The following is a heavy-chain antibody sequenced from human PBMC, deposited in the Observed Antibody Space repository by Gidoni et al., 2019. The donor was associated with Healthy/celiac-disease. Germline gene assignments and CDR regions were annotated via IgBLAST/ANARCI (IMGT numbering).Heavy chain of an antibody. J-gene: IGHJ3*02. Sequence: QVQLVESGGGVVQPGRSLRLSCAASGFTFSSYAMHWVRQAPGKGLELVAVISYDGSNKFYADSVKGRFTISRDNSKNTLYLQMNSLRAEDTAVYYCARDPAHCGGDCFPSDDAFDIWGQGTMVTVSS. D-gene: IGHD2-21*02. CDR2: ISYDGSNK. CDR3: ARDPAHCGGDCFPSDDAFDI. CDR1: GFTFSSYA. V-gene: IGHV3-30-3*01.